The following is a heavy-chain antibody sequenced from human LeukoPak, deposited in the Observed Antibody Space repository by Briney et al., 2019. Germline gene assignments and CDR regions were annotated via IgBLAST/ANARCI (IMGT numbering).Heavy chain of an antibody. J-gene: IGHJ4*02. CDR2: ISSSSSYV. CDR1: GFTFSSYN. V-gene: IGHV3-21*06. CDR3: AKGPHCSSTSCFVLGSFDC. Sequence: GGSLRLSCAASGFTFSSYNMNWVRQAPGKGLEWVSSISSSSSYVYYADSVKGRFTISRDNAKNSLYLQMNSLRAEDTAVYYCAKGPHCSSTSCFVLGSFDCWGQGTLVTVSS. D-gene: IGHD2-2*01.